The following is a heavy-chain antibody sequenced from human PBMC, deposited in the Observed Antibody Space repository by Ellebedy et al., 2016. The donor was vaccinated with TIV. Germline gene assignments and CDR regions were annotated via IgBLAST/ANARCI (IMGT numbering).Heavy chain of an antibody. CDR3: VRGDRGSGWYWDK. V-gene: IGHV5-51*01. Sequence: GESLKISCKGSGYSFISYWIGWVRQMPGKGLEWMGYIYPGDSDTRYSLSFQGQVTISVDKSISTAYLQWSSLKASDTAIYYCVRGDRGSGWYWDKWGQGTLVTVSS. CDR2: IYPGDSDT. CDR1: GYSFISYW. D-gene: IGHD6-19*01. J-gene: IGHJ4*02.